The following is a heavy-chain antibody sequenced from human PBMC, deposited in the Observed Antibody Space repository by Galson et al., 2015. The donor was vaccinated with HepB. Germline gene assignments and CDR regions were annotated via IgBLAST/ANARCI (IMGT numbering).Heavy chain of an antibody. D-gene: IGHD1-26*01. CDR1: GFTFSSYG. V-gene: IGHV3-33*01. CDR2: IWYDGSNK. Sequence: SLRLSCAASGFTFSSYGMHWVRQAPGKGLEWVAVIWYDGSNKYYADSVKGRFTISRDNSKNTLYLQMNSLRAEDTAVYYCARVLVDGSYFHFDYWGQGTLVTVSS. CDR3: ARVLVDGSYFHFDY. J-gene: IGHJ4*02.